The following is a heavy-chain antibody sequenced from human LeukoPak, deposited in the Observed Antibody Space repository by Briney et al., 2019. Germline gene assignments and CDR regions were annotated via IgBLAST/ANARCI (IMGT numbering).Heavy chain of an antibody. CDR1: GFTFSSYG. Sequence: GGSLRLSCAASGFTFSSYGMHWVRQAPGKGLEWVAFIRYDGSNKYYADSVKGRFTISRDNSKNTLYLQMNSLRAEDTAVYYCARGSPFYFDWQEAYYFDYWGQGTLVTVSS. V-gene: IGHV3-30*02. D-gene: IGHD3-9*01. J-gene: IGHJ4*02. CDR3: ARGSPFYFDWQEAYYFDY. CDR2: IRYDGSNK.